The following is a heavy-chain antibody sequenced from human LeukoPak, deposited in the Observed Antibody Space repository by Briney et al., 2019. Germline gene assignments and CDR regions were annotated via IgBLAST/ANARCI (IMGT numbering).Heavy chain of an antibody. CDR2: IYYSESI. D-gene: IGHD3-3*01. CDR1: GGSISSSSYY. Sequence: SSETLSLICTVSGGSISSSSYYWRWIRQPPGEGLEWIGSIYYSESIYYNPSLKSRDTISVDTSKNQFSLKLSSVTVADTAMYYCARLGTQYYDFWSGYYTEGVFDYWGQGTLVTVSS. J-gene: IGHJ4*02. CDR3: ARLGTQYYDFWSGYYTEGVFDY. V-gene: IGHV4-39*01.